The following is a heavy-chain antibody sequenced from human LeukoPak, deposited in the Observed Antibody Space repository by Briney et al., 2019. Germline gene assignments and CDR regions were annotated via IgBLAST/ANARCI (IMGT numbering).Heavy chain of an antibody. CDR2: IIPSDGST. D-gene: IGHD3-10*01. CDR1: GYSFTRYF. CDR3: ARGKVVTMVRGVTITYFDY. V-gene: IGHV1-46*01. J-gene: IGHJ4*02. Sequence: ASVKVSCKASGYSFTRYFIHWVRQAPGQGLEWMGIIIPSDGSTSYAQKFQGRVTMTRDTSTSTVYMELSSLRSEDTAVYYCARGKVVTMVRGVTITYFDYWGQGTLVTVSS.